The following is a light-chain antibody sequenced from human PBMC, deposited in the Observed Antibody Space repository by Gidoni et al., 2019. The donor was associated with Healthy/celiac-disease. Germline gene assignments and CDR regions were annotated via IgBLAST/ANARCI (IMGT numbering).Light chain of an antibody. CDR2: WAS. CDR1: QSVLYSSNNKNY. Sequence: DIVMTQSPDSLAVSLGERATINCKSSQSVLYSSNNKNYLAWYQQKPGQPPKLLIYWASTRESGVPDRFSGSGSGTDFTLTIRRLQAADVAVYYCQQYYSTPYTFGQGTQLEIK. CDR3: QQYYSTPYT. J-gene: IGKJ2*01. V-gene: IGKV4-1*01.